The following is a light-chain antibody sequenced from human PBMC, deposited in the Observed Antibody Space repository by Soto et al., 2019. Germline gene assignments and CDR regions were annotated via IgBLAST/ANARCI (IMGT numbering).Light chain of an antibody. J-gene: IGLJ1*01. CDR2: EVS. V-gene: IGLV2-8*01. Sequence: SGLTQPPSASGSPGQSVTISCTGTSSDVGGYNYVSWYQQHPDKAPKLMIYEVSKRPSGVPDRCSGSKSGIAASLTVSGLQAEDEADYYCSSYAGSNWSVFGNRTEVTV. CDR1: SSDVGGYNY. CDR3: SSYAGSNWSV.